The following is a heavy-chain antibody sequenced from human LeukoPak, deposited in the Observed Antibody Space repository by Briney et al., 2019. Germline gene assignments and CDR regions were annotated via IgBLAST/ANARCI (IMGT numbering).Heavy chain of an antibody. Sequence: ASVKVSCKASGYTFTNYYMHWVTQAPGQGLDWMGIINPRSGDTTYAQKLQGRVTMTSDTSTSTAYMELSSLRSEDTAVYYCARGGSSYNDEHEEFDYWGQGTVVTVSS. J-gene: IGHJ4*02. CDR2: INPRSGDT. V-gene: IGHV1-46*04. CDR3: ARGGSSYNDEHEEFDY. D-gene: IGHD3-22*01. CDR1: GYTFTNYY.